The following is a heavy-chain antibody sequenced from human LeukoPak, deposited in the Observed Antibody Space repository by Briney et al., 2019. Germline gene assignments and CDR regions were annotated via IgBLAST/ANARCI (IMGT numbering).Heavy chain of an antibody. CDR3: ARFEEQQLAFDY. CDR1: GGSISSYY. CDR2: IYYSGST. D-gene: IGHD6-13*01. Sequence: SETLSLTCTVSGGSISSYYWSWIRQPPGKGLEWIGYIYYSGSTNYNPSLKSRVTISVDTSKNQFSLKLSSVTAADTAVYYCARFEEQQLAFDYWGQGTLVIVSS. J-gene: IGHJ4*02. V-gene: IGHV4-59*01.